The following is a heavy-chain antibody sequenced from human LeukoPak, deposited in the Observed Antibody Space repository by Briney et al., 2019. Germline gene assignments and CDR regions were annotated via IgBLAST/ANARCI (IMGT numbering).Heavy chain of an antibody. D-gene: IGHD1-1*01. J-gene: IGHJ4*02. Sequence: GGSLRLSCAASGFTFSGYAMSWVRLAPGKGLEWVPAITAGGDGTYYADSVKGRFTISRDNLKNMVFLQMNSLRAEDTAIYYCAKSHASIWNVYDYWGQGTLVTVSS. CDR1: GFTFSGYA. CDR2: ITAGGDGT. V-gene: IGHV3-23*01. CDR3: AKSHASIWNVYDY.